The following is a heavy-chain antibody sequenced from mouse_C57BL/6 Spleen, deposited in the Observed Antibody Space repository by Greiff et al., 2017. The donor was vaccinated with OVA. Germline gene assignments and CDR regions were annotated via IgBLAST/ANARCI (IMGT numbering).Heavy chain of an antibody. CDR2: INPNTGGT. Sequence: VQLQQSGPELVKPGASVKIPCKASGYTFTDYNMDWVKQSHGKSLEWIGDINPNTGGTIYNQKFKGKDTLTVDKSSSTAYMELRSLTSEDTAVYYCAREGGTAQATYYYAMDYWGQGTSVTVSS. D-gene: IGHD3-2*02. V-gene: IGHV1-18*01. J-gene: IGHJ4*01. CDR3: AREGGTAQATYYYAMDY. CDR1: GYTFTDYN.